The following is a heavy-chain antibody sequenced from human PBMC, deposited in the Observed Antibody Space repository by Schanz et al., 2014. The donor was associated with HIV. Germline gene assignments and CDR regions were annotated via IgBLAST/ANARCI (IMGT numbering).Heavy chain of an antibody. D-gene: IGHD1-26*01. V-gene: IGHV1-69*06. J-gene: IGHJ2*01. CDR1: GGTFMTYA. CDR3: ARVLGMAAANTYWWYFDL. CDR2: IIPLLGTT. Sequence: QVQLVQSGPEVKRPGSSVKVSCKASGGTFMTYAISWVRQAPGQRLEWMGGIIPLLGTTHYAQKFRGRVTITADKSTTAYMQLNSLRSDDTAVYYCARVLGMAAANTYWWYFDLWGRGTLVTVSP.